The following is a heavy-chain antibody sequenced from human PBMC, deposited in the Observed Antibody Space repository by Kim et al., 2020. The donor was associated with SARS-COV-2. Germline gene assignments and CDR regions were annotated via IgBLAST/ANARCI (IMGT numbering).Heavy chain of an antibody. J-gene: IGHJ6*01. D-gene: IGHD3-3*01. CDR3: AKDIRFLVPEAYGMDV. V-gene: IGHV3-9*01. CDR2: ICWNRGTI. CDR1: GFTFDDYA. Sequence: GGSLRLSCAASGFTFDDYAMHWVRRAPGKGLEWVSGICWNRGTIGYADSVKGRFTISRDNSKNSLYLQMNSLRAEDTALYYCAKDIRFLVPEAYGMDVWG.